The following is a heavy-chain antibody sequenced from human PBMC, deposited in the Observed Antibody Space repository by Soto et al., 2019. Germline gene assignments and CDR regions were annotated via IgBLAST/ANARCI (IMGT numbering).Heavy chain of an antibody. CDR2: IIPIFGTA. D-gene: IGHD5-18*01. CDR1: GGTFSSYA. Sequence: QVQLVQSGAEVKKPGSSVKVSCKASGGTFSSYAISWVRQAPGQGLEWMGGIIPIFGTANYAQKFQGRVTITADESTSTAYMELSSLRSEDTAVYYCANGGYSYGWDYYYGMDVWGQGTTVTVSS. J-gene: IGHJ6*02. V-gene: IGHV1-69*12. CDR3: ANGGYSYGWDYYYGMDV.